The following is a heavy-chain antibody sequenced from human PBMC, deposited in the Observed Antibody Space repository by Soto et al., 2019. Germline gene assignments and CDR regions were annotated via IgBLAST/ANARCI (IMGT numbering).Heavy chain of an antibody. CDR3: ARVILGSTRNDPDS. V-gene: IGHV3-7*04. D-gene: IGHD3-9*01. Sequence: DVQLVESGGGLVQPGGSLRLSCVASGFTFNNYWMSWVRQAPGKGLEWVANIKQDGSERNYVDSVKGRFTISRDNAKNSLYLQMNGLRAEDTAVYYCARVILGSTRNDPDSWGQGTLVTVSS. CDR2: IKQDGSER. CDR1: GFTFNNYW. J-gene: IGHJ4*02.